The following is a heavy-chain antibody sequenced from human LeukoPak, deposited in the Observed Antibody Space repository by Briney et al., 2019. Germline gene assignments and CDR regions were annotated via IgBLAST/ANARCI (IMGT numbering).Heavy chain of an antibody. D-gene: IGHD2/OR15-2a*01. CDR1: GFTFSSYS. Sequence: GGSLRLSCAASGFTFSSYSMNWVRQAPGKGLEWVSYIGVSSNTIYYADFVKGGFTISRDNAKNSLYLQMSSLRDEDTAVYYCARDSSYAQDYWGQGTLVTVSS. V-gene: IGHV3-48*02. J-gene: IGHJ4*02. CDR2: IGVSSNTI. CDR3: ARDSSYAQDY.